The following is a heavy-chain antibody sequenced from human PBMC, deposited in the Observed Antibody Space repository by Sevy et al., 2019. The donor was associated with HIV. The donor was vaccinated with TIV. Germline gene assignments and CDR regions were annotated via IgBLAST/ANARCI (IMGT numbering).Heavy chain of an antibody. J-gene: IGHJ5*02. Sequence: GGSLRLSCVASGFRFSAFGMAWVRQAAGEGLEWVSGINGGGGSTYYRNSVKGRFTVSRENSKITVYLQMNSLRADDTDVYYCAKAPYYDFWSHNYNNWFDPWGQGTLVTVSS. CDR3: AKAPYYDFWSHNYNNWFDP. CDR1: GFRFSAFG. V-gene: IGHV3-23*01. D-gene: IGHD3-3*01. CDR2: INGGGGST.